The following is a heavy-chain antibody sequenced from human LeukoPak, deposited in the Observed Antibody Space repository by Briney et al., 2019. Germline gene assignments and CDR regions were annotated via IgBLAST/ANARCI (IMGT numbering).Heavy chain of an antibody. J-gene: IGHJ4*02. D-gene: IGHD4-23*01. Sequence: ASVKVSCKASGFILTSHGISWVRQAPGQGLEWMGWISTYNGNTNYAQKFQGRVTMTTDTSTSTAYLELTSLTSDDTAVYYCASAQTTVISPGAYWGQGTLVTVSS. CDR2: ISTYNGNT. CDR3: ASAQTTVISPGAY. CDR1: GFILTSHG. V-gene: IGHV1-18*01.